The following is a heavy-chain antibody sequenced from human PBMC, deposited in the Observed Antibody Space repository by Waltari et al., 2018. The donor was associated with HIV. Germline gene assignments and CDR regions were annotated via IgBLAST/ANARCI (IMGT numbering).Heavy chain of an antibody. CDR3: ARALTNFGGF. J-gene: IGHJ4*01. V-gene: IGHV3-21*01. D-gene: IGHD4-17*01. Sequence: EVQLVESGGGLVKPGGSLRLPCAGPGFTFRSFSMNWVRQAPGKGLEWVASISSGSSFIDYADSVKGRFTISRDNAKNSLYLQMKSLRVEDTALYYCARALTNFGGFWGQGTLVTVSS. CDR2: ISSGSSFI. CDR1: GFTFRSFS.